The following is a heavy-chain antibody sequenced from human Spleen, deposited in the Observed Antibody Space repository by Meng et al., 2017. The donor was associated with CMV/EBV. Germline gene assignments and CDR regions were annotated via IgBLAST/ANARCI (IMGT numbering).Heavy chain of an antibody. CDR1: GFTVSSNY. CDR2: IDNAGTT. CDR3: GRSSRGGSVLA. Sequence: GESLKISCTASGFTVSSNYMTWVRQAPGKGLQSVSLIDNAGTTFYADSVKGRFTISRDNSKNTLHLQMKSLRPEDTAVYYCGRSSRGGSVLAWGQGTLVTVSS. J-gene: IGHJ5*02. D-gene: IGHD2-15*01. V-gene: IGHV3-66*02.